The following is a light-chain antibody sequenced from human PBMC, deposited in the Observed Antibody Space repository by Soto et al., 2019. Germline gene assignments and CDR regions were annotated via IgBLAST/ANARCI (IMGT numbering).Light chain of an antibody. CDR1: ERVSNSY. Sequence: VLTQSPDTLSLSPGERATLSCRASERVSNSYLAWYQQKFGQAPRLLLFATSKRAAGIPDRFSGSGSGTEFTLSINRVEPEDFGVYYCQQFGTSPPNTFGQGPKLEI. V-gene: IGKV3-20*01. CDR3: QQFGTSPPNT. CDR2: ATS. J-gene: IGKJ2*01.